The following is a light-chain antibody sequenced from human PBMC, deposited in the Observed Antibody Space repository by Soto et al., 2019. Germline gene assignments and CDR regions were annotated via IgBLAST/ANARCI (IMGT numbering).Light chain of an antibody. CDR2: RAS. J-gene: IGKJ5*01. CDR3: QQYGT. CDR1: QSVLHSSNNENS. Sequence: VMTKSHASMALSLGEMATINCKSIQSVLHSSNNENSVAWYQQKAGQRPKLLIYRASIRESGVPDRFSGSGSGTDFTLTISSLQAEDVAVYYCQQYGTFGQGTRLEIK. V-gene: IGKV4-1*01.